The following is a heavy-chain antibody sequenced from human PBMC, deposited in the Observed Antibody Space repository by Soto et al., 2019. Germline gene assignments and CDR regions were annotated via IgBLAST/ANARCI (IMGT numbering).Heavy chain of an antibody. J-gene: IGHJ6*02. CDR3: AKDGTTTGIHYYAMDV. CDR2: IGRGGDT. V-gene: IGHV3-23*01. D-gene: IGHD1-1*01. Sequence: PVGSLRLSCEVSGFTLTSYGMNWVRQAPDKGLEWVSTIGRGGDTYYADSVKGRFTISRDNSKNTLFLQMNSLRAEDTALYFCAKDGTTTGIHYYAMDVWGQRTTVTVSS. CDR1: GFTLTSYG.